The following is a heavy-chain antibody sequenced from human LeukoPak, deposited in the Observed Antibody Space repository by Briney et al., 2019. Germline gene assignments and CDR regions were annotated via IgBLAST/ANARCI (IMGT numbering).Heavy chain of an antibody. CDR2: INPSGGST. CDR1: GYTFTGYY. J-gene: IGHJ4*02. V-gene: IGHV1-46*01. CDR3: ARGPYYDSSGYYARY. Sequence: ASVKVSCKASGYTFTGYYMHWVRQAPGQGLEWMGWINPSGGSTSYAQKFQGRVTMTRDTSTSTVYMELSSLRSEDTAVYYCARGPYYDSSGYYARYWGQGTLVTVSS. D-gene: IGHD3-22*01.